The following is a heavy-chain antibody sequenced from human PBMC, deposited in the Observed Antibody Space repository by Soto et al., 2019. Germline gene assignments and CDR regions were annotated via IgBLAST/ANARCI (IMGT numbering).Heavy chain of an antibody. CDR3: ARAVRYWYFDL. V-gene: IGHV3-23*01. Sequence: GGSLRLSCTPFGFNFDAYAMSWVRQAPGKGLEWVSAVTATAESAYYTDSVRGRFIITRDNSKNTLYLQMNSLRAEDTAVYYCARAVRYWYFDLWGRGTLVTVSS. CDR1: GFNFDAYA. CDR2: VTATAESA. J-gene: IGHJ2*01. D-gene: IGHD6-6*01.